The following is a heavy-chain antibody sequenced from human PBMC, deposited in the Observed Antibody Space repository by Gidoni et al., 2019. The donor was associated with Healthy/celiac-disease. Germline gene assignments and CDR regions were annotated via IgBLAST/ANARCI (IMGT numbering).Heavy chain of an antibody. CDR1: GGSFSGYY. Sequence: QVQLQQWGAGLLKPSETLSLTCAVYGGSFSGYYWSWIRQPPGKGLEWIGEINHSGSTNYNPSLKSRFTISVDTSKNQFSLKLSSVTAADTAVYYCARRSLLTARKGSVGIRGPMDVWGQGTTVTVSS. D-gene: IGHD3-10*01. J-gene: IGHJ6*02. V-gene: IGHV4-34*01. CDR3: ARRSLLTARKGSVGIRGPMDV. CDR2: INHSGST.